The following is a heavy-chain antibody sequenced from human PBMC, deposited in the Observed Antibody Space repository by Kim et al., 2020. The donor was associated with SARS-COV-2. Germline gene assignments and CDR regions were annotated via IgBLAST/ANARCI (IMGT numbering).Heavy chain of an antibody. CDR2: IYYSGST. J-gene: IGHJ4*02. D-gene: IGHD6-13*01. CDR3: ARHGPGIAAADMGDY. V-gene: IGHV4-39*01. CDR1: GGSISSSSYY. Sequence: SETLSLTCTVSGGSISSSSYYWGWIRQPPGKGLEWIGSIYYSGSTYYNPSLKSRVTISVDTSKNQFSLKLSSVTAADTAVYYCARHGPGIAAADMGDYWGQGTLVTVSS.